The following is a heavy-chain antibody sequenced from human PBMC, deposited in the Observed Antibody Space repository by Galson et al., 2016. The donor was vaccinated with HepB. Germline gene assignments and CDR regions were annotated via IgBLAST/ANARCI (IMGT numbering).Heavy chain of an antibody. Sequence: TLSLTCSVSGFSIANGGYSWTWIRQLPGKGLEMIGYISNNGSTYYKSSLTSRLIISRDTSQNQFSPNLNSVTAADTAVYYCARVRRLGYYGPETNPLAGWFDPWGQGRLVTVSS. CDR2: ISNNGST. V-gene: IGHV4-31*03. CDR1: GFSIANGGYS. D-gene: IGHD3-10*01. CDR3: ARVRRLGYYGPETNPLAGWFDP. J-gene: IGHJ5*01.